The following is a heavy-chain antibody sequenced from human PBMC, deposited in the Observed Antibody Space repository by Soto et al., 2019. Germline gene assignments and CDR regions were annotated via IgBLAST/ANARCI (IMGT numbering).Heavy chain of an antibody. CDR2: VSYDGGNK. J-gene: IGHJ4*02. D-gene: IGHD4-17*01. CDR1: GFTFRRYG. Sequence: QVQLVESGGGVVQPGRSLRLSCAASGFTFRRYGMHWVRQAPGKGLEWVAVVSYDGGNKYYVDSVKGRFTISRDNSQNTLYLQMNSLRAEDTAVYYGAKDSTVNGAEYYFDNWGQGTLVAVSS. CDR3: AKDSTVNGAEYYFDN. V-gene: IGHV3-30*18.